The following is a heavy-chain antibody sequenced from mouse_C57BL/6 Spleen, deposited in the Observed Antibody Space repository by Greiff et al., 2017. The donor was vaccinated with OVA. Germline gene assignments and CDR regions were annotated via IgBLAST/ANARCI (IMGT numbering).Heavy chain of an antibody. Sequence: QVQLKESGPELVKPGASVKISCKASGYAFSSSWMNWVKQRPGKGLEWIGRIYPGDGDTNSNGKFKGKATLTADKSSSTAYMQLRSLTSEDSAVYFCAREGGGYYAMDYWGQGTSVTVSS. J-gene: IGHJ4*01. CDR2: IYPGDGDT. V-gene: IGHV1-82*01. CDR3: AREGGGYYAMDY. CDR1: GYAFSSSW.